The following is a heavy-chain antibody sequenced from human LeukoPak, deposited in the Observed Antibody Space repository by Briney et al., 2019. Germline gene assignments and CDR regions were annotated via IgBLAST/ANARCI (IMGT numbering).Heavy chain of an antibody. J-gene: IGHJ4*02. Sequence: GGSLRLSCAASGFTFSSYSMNWVRQAPGKGLEWVSSISSSSSYIYYADSVKGRFTISRDNAKNSLYLQMNSLRAEDTAVYYCARASGYGDDGPYHYWGQGTLVTVSS. CDR3: ARASGYGDDGPYHY. CDR2: ISSSSSYI. D-gene: IGHD4-17*01. CDR1: GFTFSSYS. V-gene: IGHV3-21*01.